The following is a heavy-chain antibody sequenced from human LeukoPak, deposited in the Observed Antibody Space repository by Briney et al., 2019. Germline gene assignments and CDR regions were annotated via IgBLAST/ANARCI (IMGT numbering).Heavy chain of an antibody. V-gene: IGHV3-30*18. J-gene: IGHJ4*02. Sequence: GGSLRLSCAASGFTFSSYGMHWVRQAPGKGLEWVAVISYDGSNKYYADSVKGRFTISRDNSKNTLYLQMNSLRAEDTTVFYCAKAPISGGWYYYVDSWGQGTLVTVSS. D-gene: IGHD6-19*01. CDR2: ISYDGSNK. CDR3: AKAPISGGWYYYVDS. CDR1: GFTFSSYG.